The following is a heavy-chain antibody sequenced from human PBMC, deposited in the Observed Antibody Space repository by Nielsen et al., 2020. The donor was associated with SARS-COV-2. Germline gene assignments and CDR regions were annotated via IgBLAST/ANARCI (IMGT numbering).Heavy chain of an antibody. CDR1: GFTFSDYY. Sequence: GESLKISCAASGFTFSDYYMSWIRQAPGTGLVWDSYISHSGNYMIYADSVKGRLTISRDNARNSVYLQMNSLGAEDTAVYYCARTGRNMVNYYGMDVWGQGTTVTVSS. V-gene: IGHV3-11*03. J-gene: IGHJ6*02. D-gene: IGHD5-18*01. CDR3: ARTGRNMVNYYGMDV. CDR2: ISHSGNYM.